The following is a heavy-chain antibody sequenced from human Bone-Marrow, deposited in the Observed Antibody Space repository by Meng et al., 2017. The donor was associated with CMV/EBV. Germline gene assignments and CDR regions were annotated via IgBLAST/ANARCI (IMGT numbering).Heavy chain of an antibody. CDR1: GYSFSNHG. Sequence: KVTCKASGYSFSNHGITWVRQAPGKGLEWRGWIGSYNGNTNYAQKFQDRVTMTTDASTSTAYMELRSLRSDDTALYYCARDAGWGSDYWGQGILVTVSS. CDR3: ARDAGWGSDY. D-gene: IGHD3-16*01. V-gene: IGHV1-18*01. J-gene: IGHJ4*02. CDR2: IGSYNGNT.